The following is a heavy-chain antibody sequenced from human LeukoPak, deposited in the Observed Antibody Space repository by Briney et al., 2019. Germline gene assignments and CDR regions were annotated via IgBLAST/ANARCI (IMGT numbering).Heavy chain of an antibody. J-gene: IGHJ5*01. CDR2: IDPEDGKT. D-gene: IGHD2-8*01. CDR1: VYNFIQYH. CDR3: ATLRGGDLANGRPFDS. V-gene: IGHV1-69-2*01. Sequence: ATVTLSCTSSVYNFIQYHLHWVRQAPGQGPEWVGRIDPEDGKTIYAERFRDRVAMTADTDTAYMEMTSLRYEDSAVYYCATLRGGDLANGRPFDSWGQGTLVTVSS.